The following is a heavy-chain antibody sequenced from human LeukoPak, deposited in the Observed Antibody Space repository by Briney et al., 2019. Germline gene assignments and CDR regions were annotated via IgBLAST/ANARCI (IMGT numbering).Heavy chain of an antibody. CDR1: GFSFDTYA. V-gene: IGHV3-33*01. CDR3: AGEIFGSGSYPDF. D-gene: IGHD3-10*01. CDR2: IWHDGSHK. J-gene: IGHJ4*02. Sequence: GRSLRLSCAASGFSFDTYAMHWVRQAPGQGLEWVALIWHDGSHKFYSNSVRGQFTISRDNSKNTVYLQMNNLRPDDTAVYYCAGEIFGSGSYPDFWGQGTLVTVSS.